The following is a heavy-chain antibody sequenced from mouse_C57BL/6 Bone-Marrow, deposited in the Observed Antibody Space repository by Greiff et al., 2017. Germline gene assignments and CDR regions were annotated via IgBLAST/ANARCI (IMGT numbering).Heavy chain of an antibody. D-gene: IGHD1-1*01. CDR3: ARLTTVVDAMDY. CDR2: ISSGGSYT. V-gene: IGHV5-6*02. J-gene: IGHJ4*01. CDR1: GFTFSSYG. Sequence: EVMLVESGGDLVKPGGSLKLSCAASGFTFSSYGLSWVRQTPDKRLEWVATISSGGSYTYYPDSVKGRFTISRDNAKNTLYLQMSSLKSEDTAMYYCARLTTVVDAMDYWGQGTSVTVSS.